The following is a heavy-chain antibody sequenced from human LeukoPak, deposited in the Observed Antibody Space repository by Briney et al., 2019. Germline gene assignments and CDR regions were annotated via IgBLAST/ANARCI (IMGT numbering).Heavy chain of an antibody. CDR1: GYTXTGYY. V-gene: IGHV1-2*02. J-gene: IGHJ1*01. CDR3: ARGRIVVPAAIGEYFQH. D-gene: IGHD2-2*01. Sequence: ASVKVSCKASGYTXTGYYMHGVRQAPGQGLEWMGWISPDSGGTNYAQKFQGRVTMTRDTSISTAYMELSRLRSDDTAVYYCARGRIVVPAAIGEYFQHWGQGTLVTVSS. CDR2: ISPDSGGT.